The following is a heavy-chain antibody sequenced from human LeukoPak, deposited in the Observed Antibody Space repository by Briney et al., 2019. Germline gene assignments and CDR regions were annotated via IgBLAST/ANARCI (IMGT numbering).Heavy chain of an antibody. CDR2: ITTGRGET. CDR1: GYTFTDYA. V-gene: IGHV1-3*03. Sequence: ASVKVSCKASGYTFTDYALHWVRQAPGQSLEWMGWITTGRGETRYSQEFQRRITFTRDTSASTVYMDLSDLRSEDTAVYYCARDGAAYSSSWSYYYYMDVWGKGTTVTISS. J-gene: IGHJ6*03. D-gene: IGHD6-13*01. CDR3: ARDGAAYSSSWSYYYYMDV.